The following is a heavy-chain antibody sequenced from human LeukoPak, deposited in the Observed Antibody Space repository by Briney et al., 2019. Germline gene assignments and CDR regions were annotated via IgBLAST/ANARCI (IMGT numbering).Heavy chain of an antibody. CDR1: GFTFSSYG. Sequence: GRSLRLSCAASGFTFSSYGMHWVRQAPGKGLEWVAVISYDGFNPYYADSVKGQFTISRDNSKNTLWLQMNSLRAEDTAVYYCAKVKEMYSSGSYYFDYWGQGTLVTVSS. D-gene: IGHD6-19*01. CDR2: ISYDGFNP. CDR3: AKVKEMYSSGSYYFDY. V-gene: IGHV3-30*18. J-gene: IGHJ4*02.